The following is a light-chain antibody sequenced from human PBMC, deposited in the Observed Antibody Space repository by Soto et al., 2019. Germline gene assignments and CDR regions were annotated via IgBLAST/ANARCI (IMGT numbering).Light chain of an antibody. CDR1: SSDVGGYNY. J-gene: IGLJ2*01. V-gene: IGLV2-11*01. CDR2: DVT. Sequence: QSALTQPRSVSGSPGQSVTISCTGTSSDVGGYNYVSWYQQQPGKAPRLMIYDVTKRPSGVPDRFSGSKSGNTASLTISGLQAKDEADYYCCSYAGSYTMVFGGGTKLTVL. CDR3: CSYAGSYTMV.